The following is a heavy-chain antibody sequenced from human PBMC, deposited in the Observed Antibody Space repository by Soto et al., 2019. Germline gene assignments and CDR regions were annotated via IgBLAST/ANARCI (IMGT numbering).Heavy chain of an antibody. J-gene: IGHJ4*02. D-gene: IGHD6-6*01. V-gene: IGHV1-2*02. Sequence: ASVKVSCKASGGTFSSYAISWVRQAPGQGLEWMGGIIPIFGGTNYAQKFQGRVTMTRDTSISTAYMELSRLRSDDTAVYYCARGRWAARPPNDYWGQGTLVTVSS. CDR3: ARGRWAARPPNDY. CDR2: IIPIFGGT. CDR1: GGTFSSYA.